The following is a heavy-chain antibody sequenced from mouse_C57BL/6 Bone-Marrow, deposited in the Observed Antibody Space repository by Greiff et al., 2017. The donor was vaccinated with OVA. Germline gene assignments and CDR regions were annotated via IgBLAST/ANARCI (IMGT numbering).Heavy chain of an antibody. V-gene: IGHV1-72*01. CDR2: IDHNSGGN. CDR3: ARGYFDY. Sequence: QVQLKQPGAELVKPGASVKLSCKASGYTFTSYWMHWVKQRPGRGLEWIGRIDHNSGGNKYNEKFKSKATLTVDKPSSTAYLQLSSLTSEDSAVYYCARGYFDYWGQGTTLTVSS. CDR1: GYTFTSYW. J-gene: IGHJ2*01.